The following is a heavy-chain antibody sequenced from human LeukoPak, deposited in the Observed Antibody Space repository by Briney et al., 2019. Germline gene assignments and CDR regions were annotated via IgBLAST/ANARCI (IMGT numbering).Heavy chain of an antibody. V-gene: IGHV5-51*01. D-gene: IGHD3-9*01. CDR2: IYPGDSDT. Sequence: GESLKISCKGSGYSFTNYWIGWVRQMPGKGLEWMGIIYPGDSDTRYSPSFRGQVTISADKSISTAYLQWSSLKASDTAMYYCARVGNYNVLTGYYHYFDCWGQGTLVTVSS. CDR3: ARVGNYNVLTGYYHYFDC. CDR1: GYSFTNYW. J-gene: IGHJ4*02.